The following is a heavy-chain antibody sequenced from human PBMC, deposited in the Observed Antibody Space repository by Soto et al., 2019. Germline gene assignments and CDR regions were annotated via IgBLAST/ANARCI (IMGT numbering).Heavy chain of an antibody. J-gene: IGHJ4*02. CDR2: INHSGST. Sequence: SETLSLTCAVYGGSFSGYYLSWIRQPPGKGLEWIGEINHSGSTNYNPSLKSRVTISVDTSKNQFSLKLSSVTAADTAVYYCARVGGDSSSSGFLDYWGQGTLVTVSS. CDR3: ARVGGDSSSSGFLDY. CDR1: GGSFSGYY. D-gene: IGHD6-6*01. V-gene: IGHV4-34*01.